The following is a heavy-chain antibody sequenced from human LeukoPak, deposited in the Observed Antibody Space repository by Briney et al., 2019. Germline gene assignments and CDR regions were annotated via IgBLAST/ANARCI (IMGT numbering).Heavy chain of an antibody. CDR2: INSKSGGT. CDR3: ARDSSGQLRNWFDP. V-gene: IGHV1-2*02. Sequence: ASVKVSCKASGYTFTGYYMHWVRQAPGQGLEWMGWINSKSGGTNYAQKFKGRVTMTRDTSISTAYMELSRLRSDDTAVYYCARDSSGQLRNWFDPWGQGTLVTVSP. D-gene: IGHD6-19*01. J-gene: IGHJ5*02. CDR1: GYTFTGYY.